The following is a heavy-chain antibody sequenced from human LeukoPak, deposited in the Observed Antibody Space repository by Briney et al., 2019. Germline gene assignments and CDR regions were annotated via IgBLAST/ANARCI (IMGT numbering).Heavy chain of an antibody. J-gene: IGHJ5*02. CDR3: ARKPNAVYWFDP. CDR1: GYSISSDNW. V-gene: IGHV4-28*01. D-gene: IGHD4/OR15-4a*01. Sequence: SDTLSLTCAVSGYSISSDNWWGWIRQPPGKGLEWIGYIHYSGITYYSPSLKSRVTLSVDTSKNQFSLRLSSVTAVDTTVYYCARKPNAVYWFDPWGQGTLVTVSS. CDR2: IHYSGIT.